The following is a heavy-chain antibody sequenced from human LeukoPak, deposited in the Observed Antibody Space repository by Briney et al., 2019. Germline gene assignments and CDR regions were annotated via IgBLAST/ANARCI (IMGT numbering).Heavy chain of an antibody. CDR3: ARGKAVAGFRVQDY. D-gene: IGHD6-19*01. Sequence: ASVKVSCKASGYTFTGYYMHWVRQAPGQGLEWMGWINPNSGGTNYAQKFQGRVTMTGDTSISTAYMELSRLRSDDTAVYYCARGKAVAGFRVQDYWGQGTLVTVSS. V-gene: IGHV1-2*02. CDR2: INPNSGGT. CDR1: GYTFTGYY. J-gene: IGHJ4*02.